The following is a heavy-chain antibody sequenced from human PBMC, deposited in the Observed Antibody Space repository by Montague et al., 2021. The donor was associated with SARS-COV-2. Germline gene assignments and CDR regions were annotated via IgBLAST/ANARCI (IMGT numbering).Heavy chain of an antibody. D-gene: IGHD4-17*01. Sequence: SETLSLTCTVSGGSISSYYWSWIRQPPGKGLEWIGYIYYSGSTNYNPSLKSRVTISVDTSKNQFSLKLSSVTAADTAVYYCAREPDDGDYFDYWGQGTLVTVSS. CDR1: GGSISSYY. V-gene: IGHV4-59*13. CDR2: IYYSGST. J-gene: IGHJ4*02. CDR3: AREPDDGDYFDY.